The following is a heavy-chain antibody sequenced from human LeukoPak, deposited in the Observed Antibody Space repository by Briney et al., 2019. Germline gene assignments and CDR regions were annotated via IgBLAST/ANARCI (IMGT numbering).Heavy chain of an antibody. CDR1: GFAFDNYG. D-gene: IGHD1-7*01. V-gene: IGHV3-20*04. Sequence: GGSLRLSCAASGFAFDNYGINWVRRAPGKGLEWVSRIHWNGGSTGYADSVKGRFTISRDNAKNSLYLQMNSLRAEDTALYYCARANSPDRDAFDIWGQGTMVTVSS. J-gene: IGHJ3*02. CDR3: ARANSPDRDAFDI. CDR2: IHWNGGST.